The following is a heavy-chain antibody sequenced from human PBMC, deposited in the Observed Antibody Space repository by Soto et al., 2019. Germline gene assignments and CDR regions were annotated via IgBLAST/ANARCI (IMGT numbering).Heavy chain of an antibody. V-gene: IGHV3-11*01. CDR3: ARGDYDYYGMDV. CDR1: VFSLSDYY. J-gene: IGHJ6*02. CDR2: IGSSGSTI. Sequence: GGSLRLSCAASVFSLSDYYMTWIRQAPGKGLQWLSYIGSSGSTIYYADSLTGRFTISRDTAKNSLYLQMNSLRADDTAVYYCARGDYDYYGMDVWGQGTTVTVSS.